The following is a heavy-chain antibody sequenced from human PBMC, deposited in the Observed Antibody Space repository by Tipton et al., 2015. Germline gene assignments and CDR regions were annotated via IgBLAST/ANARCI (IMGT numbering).Heavy chain of an antibody. J-gene: IGHJ4*02. CDR2: IFHRGDT. V-gene: IGHV4-38-2*01. Sequence: GLVKPSETMSLTCDVSGYSINNDYYWGWIRQPPGKGLEWIGSIFHRGDTNYNPSLKSRVTISLDTSKNQFSLRVRSVTAADTAVYYCACQDYDILTRDYQTVDYWGQGTLVTVSS. CDR3: ACQDYDILTRDYQTVDY. CDR1: GYSINNDYY. D-gene: IGHD3-9*01.